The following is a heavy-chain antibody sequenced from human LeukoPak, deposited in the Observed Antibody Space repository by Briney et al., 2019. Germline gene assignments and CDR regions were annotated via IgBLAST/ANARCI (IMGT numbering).Heavy chain of an antibody. J-gene: IGHJ4*02. D-gene: IGHD4-17*01. V-gene: IGHV4-59*08. CDR1: GGSISSYY. CDR3: ARRHDYGDSYDY. CDR2: IYYSGST. Sequence: SETLSLTCTVPGGSISSYYWSWIRQPPGKGLEWIGYIYYSGSTNYNPSLKSRVTISVDTSKNQFSLKLSSVTAADTAVYYCARRHDYGDSYDYWGQGTLVTVSS.